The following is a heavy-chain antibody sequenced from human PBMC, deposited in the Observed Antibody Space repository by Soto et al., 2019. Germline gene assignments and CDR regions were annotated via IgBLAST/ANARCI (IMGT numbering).Heavy chain of an antibody. Sequence: SETLSLTCAVYGGSFSGYYWIWIRQPPGKGLEWIGEINHSGSTNYNPSLKSRVTISVDTSKNQFSPKLSSVTAADTAVYYCARGLRYFDWLLVRGSGFDYWGQGTLVTVS. CDR2: INHSGST. J-gene: IGHJ4*02. CDR1: GGSFSGYY. CDR3: ARGLRYFDWLLVRGSGFDY. V-gene: IGHV4-34*01. D-gene: IGHD3-9*01.